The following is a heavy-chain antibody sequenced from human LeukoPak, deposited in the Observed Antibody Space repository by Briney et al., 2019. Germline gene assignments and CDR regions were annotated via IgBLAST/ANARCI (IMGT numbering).Heavy chain of an antibody. Sequence: GGSLRLSCAASGFTFSSYGMHWVRQAPGKGLEWVAVTSYDGSNKYYADSVKGRFTISRDNSKNTLYLQMNSLRAEDTAVYYCAKSKFGLGQGGSFDYWGQGTLVTVSS. D-gene: IGHD3-10*01. J-gene: IGHJ4*02. CDR3: AKSKFGLGQGGSFDY. CDR1: GFTFSSYG. CDR2: TSYDGSNK. V-gene: IGHV3-30*18.